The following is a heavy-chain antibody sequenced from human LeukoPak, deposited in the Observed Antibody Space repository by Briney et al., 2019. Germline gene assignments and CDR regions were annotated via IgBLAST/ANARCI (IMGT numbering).Heavy chain of an antibody. J-gene: IGHJ2*01. Sequence: SETLSLTCAVSGGSISSSNRWSWVRQPPGKGLEWIGSIYYSGSTYYNPSLKSRVTISVDTSKNQFSLKLSSVTAADTAVYYCASAVERWYFDLWGRGTLVTVSS. D-gene: IGHD6-19*01. V-gene: IGHV4-4*02. CDR2: IYYSGST. CDR3: ASAVERWYFDL. CDR1: GGSISSSNR.